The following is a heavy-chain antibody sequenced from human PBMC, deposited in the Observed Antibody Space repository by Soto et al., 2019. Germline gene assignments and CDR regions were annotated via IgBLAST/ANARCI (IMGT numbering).Heavy chain of an antibody. Sequence: GASVKVSCKASGYTFTNHGISWVRQAPGQGLEWMGWISHWGKTNYAQKLQGRVTMTTDTSASTAFMELRSLRSDDTAMYFCARDLDGSGSYYTDYQGQRTLVTVSS. D-gene: IGHD3-10*01. CDR3: ARDLDGSGSYYTDY. V-gene: IGHV1-18*01. CDR1: GYTFTNHG. J-gene: IGHJ4*02. CDR2: ISHWGKT.